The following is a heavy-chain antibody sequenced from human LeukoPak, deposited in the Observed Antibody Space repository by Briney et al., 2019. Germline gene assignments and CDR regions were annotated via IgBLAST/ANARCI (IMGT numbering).Heavy chain of an antibody. D-gene: IGHD2-15*01. J-gene: IGHJ4*02. V-gene: IGHV1-69*04. CDR3: ARDRSPSDCSGGSCYKAYYFDY. CDR1: GGTFSSYA. CDR2: VIPILGIA. Sequence: SVKVSCTASGGTFSSYAISWVRQAPGQGLEWMGRVIPILGIANCAQKFQGRVTITADKSTSTAYMELSSLRSEDTAVYYCARDRSPSDCSGGSCYKAYYFDYWGQGTLVTVSS.